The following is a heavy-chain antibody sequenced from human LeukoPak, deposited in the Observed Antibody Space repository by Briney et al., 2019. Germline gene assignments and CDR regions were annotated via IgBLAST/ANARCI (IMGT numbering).Heavy chain of an antibody. CDR1: GFTFSSYS. Sequence: GGSLRLYCAASGFTFSSYSMNWVRQAPGKGLEWVSSISSSSSYIYYADSVKGRFTISRDNAKNSLYLQMNSLRAEDTAVYYCARDITVATMGFDYGMDVWGQGTTVTVSS. D-gene: IGHD5-12*01. CDR2: ISSSSSYI. J-gene: IGHJ6*02. CDR3: ARDITVATMGFDYGMDV. V-gene: IGHV3-21*01.